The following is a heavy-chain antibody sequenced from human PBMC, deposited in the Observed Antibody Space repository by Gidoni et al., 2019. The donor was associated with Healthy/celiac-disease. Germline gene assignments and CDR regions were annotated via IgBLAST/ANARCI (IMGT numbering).Heavy chain of an antibody. CDR2: IIPIFGTA. V-gene: IGHV1-69*01. CDR1: GGTFSRYA. Sequence: QVQLVQSGAEVKKPGSSVKVSCKASGGTFSRYAISWVRQAPGQGLEWMGGIIPIFGTANYAQKFQGRVTITADESTSTAYMELSSLRSEDTAVYYCASSAVAYDSSGYYYNFRYYFDYWGQGTLVTVSS. J-gene: IGHJ4*02. CDR3: ASSAVAYDSSGYYYNFRYYFDY. D-gene: IGHD3-22*01.